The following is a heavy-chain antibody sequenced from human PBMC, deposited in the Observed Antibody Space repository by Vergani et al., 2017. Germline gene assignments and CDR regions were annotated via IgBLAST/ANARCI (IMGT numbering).Heavy chain of an antibody. CDR2: INPNSGGT. CDR1: GYTFTGYY. D-gene: IGHD3-22*01. CDR3: ARDRGITMIIGQDAFDI. V-gene: IGHV1-2*02. J-gene: IGHJ3*02. Sequence: QVQLVQSGAEVKKPGASVKVSCKASGYTFTGYYMHWVRQAPGQGLEWMGWINPNSGGTNYAQKFQGRVTMTRDTSISTAYMELSRLRSDDTAVYYCARDRGITMIIGQDAFDIWGQGTMVTVSS.